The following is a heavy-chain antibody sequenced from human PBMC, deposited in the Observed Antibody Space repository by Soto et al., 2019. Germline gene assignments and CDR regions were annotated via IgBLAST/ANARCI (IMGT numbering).Heavy chain of an antibody. CDR2: INAGNGNT. CDR1: GYTFTSYA. D-gene: IGHD4-17*01. V-gene: IGHV1-3*01. Sequence: XSVKVSCKASGYTFTSYAMHWVRQAPGQRLEWMGWINAGNGNTKDSQKFQGRVTITRDTSASTAYMELSSLRSEDTAVYYCARVKGYGDYDFDYWGQGTLVTVSS. CDR3: ARVKGYGDYDFDY. J-gene: IGHJ4*02.